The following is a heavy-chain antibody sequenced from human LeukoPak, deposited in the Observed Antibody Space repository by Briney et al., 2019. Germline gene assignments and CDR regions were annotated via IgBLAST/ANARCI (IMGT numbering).Heavy chain of an antibody. Sequence: GGSLRLSCAASGFTFSSYGMHWVRQAPGKGLEWVAVIWYDGSNKYYADSVKGRFTISRDNSKNTLYLQMNSLRADGTAVYYCASRRRRGYSYGYAPFWDYWGQGTVVTVSS. CDR2: IWYDGSNK. CDR3: ASRRRRGYSYGYAPFWDY. V-gene: IGHV3-33*01. J-gene: IGHJ4*02. D-gene: IGHD5-18*01. CDR1: GFTFSSYG.